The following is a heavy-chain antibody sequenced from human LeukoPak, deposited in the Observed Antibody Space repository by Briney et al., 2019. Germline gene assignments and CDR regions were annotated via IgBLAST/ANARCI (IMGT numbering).Heavy chain of an antibody. CDR3: VRGQATAWGLDY. V-gene: IGHV3-74*01. Sequence: GGSLRLSCAASGFTFSGNWMHWVRQAPGKGLVWVSHISTDARTITYADFVKGRFTISRDNAKNTLYLQMNSLRAEDTALYFCVRGQATAWGLDYWGQGTLVTVSS. CDR2: ISTDARTI. J-gene: IGHJ4*02. CDR1: GFTFSGNW. D-gene: IGHD6-13*01.